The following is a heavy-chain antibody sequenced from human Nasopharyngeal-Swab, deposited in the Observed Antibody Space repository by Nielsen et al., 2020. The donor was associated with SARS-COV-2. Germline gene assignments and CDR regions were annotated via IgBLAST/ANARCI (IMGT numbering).Heavy chain of an antibody. CDR3: ARLYGGYVDY. J-gene: IGHJ4*02. CDR2: IYPGDSTT. CDR1: GYSFSTYW. D-gene: IGHD4/OR15-4a*01. V-gene: IGHV5-51*01. Sequence: GESLKISCQGSGYSFSTYWIGWVRQMPGKGLEWMGIIYPGDSTTKYRPSFQGQVTISADKSISTAYLQWSSLKASDTAMYFCARLYGGYVDYWGQGTLGTVSS.